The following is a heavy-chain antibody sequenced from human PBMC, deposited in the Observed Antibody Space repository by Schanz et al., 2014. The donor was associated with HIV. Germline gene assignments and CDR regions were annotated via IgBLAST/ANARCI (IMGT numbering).Heavy chain of an antibody. D-gene: IGHD3-3*01. Sequence: VQLVESGGALVQPGGSLRLSCVASGFTFSGYWMHWVRQAPGEGLVWVSRISSDGRTTIYADYVKGRFTISRDNAKNTLYLQMNSLRAEDTVVYYCARDYRFLQEYYYGMDVWGQGTTVSVS. CDR1: GFTFSGYW. V-gene: IGHV3-74*01. CDR3: ARDYRFLQEYYYGMDV. CDR2: ISSDGRTT. J-gene: IGHJ6*02.